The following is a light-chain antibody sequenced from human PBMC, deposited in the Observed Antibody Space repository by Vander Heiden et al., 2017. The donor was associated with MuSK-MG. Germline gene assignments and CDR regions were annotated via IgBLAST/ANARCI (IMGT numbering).Light chain of an antibody. CDR3: MQSLQTPYI. CDR1: SLLHSNGYKY. Sequence: SLLHSNGYKYLDWYIQKPGQSPQLLIFLDSNRASGVPDRFSGSGSGTDFTLKISSVETEDAGVYFCMQSLQTPYIFGQGTKLEIK. J-gene: IGKJ2*01. CDR2: LDS. V-gene: IGKV2-28*01.